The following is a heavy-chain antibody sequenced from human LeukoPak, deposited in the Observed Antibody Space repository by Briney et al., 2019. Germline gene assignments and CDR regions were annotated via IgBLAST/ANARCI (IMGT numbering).Heavy chain of an antibody. J-gene: IGHJ4*02. D-gene: IGHD5-18*01. V-gene: IGHV4-59*01. CDR1: GGSFSHFY. Sequence: PSETLSLTCTVSGGSFSHFYWSWIRQPPGKGLEWIGYLYYSGSTKYNPSLKSRVTISRDTSKNQFSLKLNSVTAADTAVYFCARGGYNYGPHPDYWGQGTLVTVSS. CDR2: LYYSGST. CDR3: ARGGYNYGPHPDY.